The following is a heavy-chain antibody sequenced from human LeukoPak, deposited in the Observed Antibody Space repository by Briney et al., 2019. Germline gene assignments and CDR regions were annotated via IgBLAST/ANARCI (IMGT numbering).Heavy chain of an antibody. D-gene: IGHD3-22*01. V-gene: IGHV4-4*02. CDR3: ARALGYYDSSGRYFDY. J-gene: IGHJ4*02. CDR2: IYHSGST. Sequence: SGTLSLTCAVSGGSISSSNWWSWVRQPPGKGLEWIGEIYHSGSTNYNPSLKSRVTISVDTSKNQFSLKLSSVTAADTAVYYCARALGYYDSSGRYFDYWGQGTLVTVSP. CDR1: GGSISSSNW.